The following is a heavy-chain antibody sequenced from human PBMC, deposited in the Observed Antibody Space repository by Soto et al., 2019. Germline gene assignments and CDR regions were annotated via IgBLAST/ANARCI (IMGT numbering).Heavy chain of an antibody. D-gene: IGHD4-17*01. CDR1: GGTFSSYA. V-gene: IGHV1-69*13. CDR2: IIPIFGTA. CDR3: ARDHGYGGNSGSFDI. Sequence: GASVKVSCKASGGTFSSYAISWVRQAPGQGLEWMGGIIPIFGTANYAQKFQGRVTIIADESTSTAYMELSSLRSEDTAVYYCARDHGYGGNSGSFDIWGQGTMVTVSS. J-gene: IGHJ3*02.